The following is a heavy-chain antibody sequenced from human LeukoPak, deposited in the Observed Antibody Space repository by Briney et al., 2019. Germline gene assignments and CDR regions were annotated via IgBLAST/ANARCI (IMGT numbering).Heavy chain of an antibody. CDR1: GYTFSSHY. J-gene: IGHJ4*02. D-gene: IGHD5-18*01. CDR3: ARDLGGYSYGSHFDY. CDR2: INPSGGRT. V-gene: IGHV1-46*01. Sequence: ASVKVSCKASGYTFSSHYIHWVRQAPGQGLEWMGIINPSGGRTNYAQNFQGRVTMTRDMSTSTVYMELSSLRSEDTAMYYCARDLGGYSYGSHFDYWGQGTLVTVSS.